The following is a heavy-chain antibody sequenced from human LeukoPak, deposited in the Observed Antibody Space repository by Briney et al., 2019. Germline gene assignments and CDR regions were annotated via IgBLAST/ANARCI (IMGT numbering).Heavy chain of an antibody. J-gene: IGHJ4*02. V-gene: IGHV1-69*13. D-gene: IGHD3-3*01. CDR1: RGTFSSYA. CDR2: IIPIFGTA. Sequence: GASVKVSCKAYRGTFSSYAISWVRQAPGQGLEWMGGIIPIFGTANYAQKFQGRVTITADESTSTAYMELSSLRSEDTAVYYCARGPNTYYDFWSGYYPDFDYWGQGTLVTVSS. CDR3: ARGPNTYYDFWSGYYPDFDY.